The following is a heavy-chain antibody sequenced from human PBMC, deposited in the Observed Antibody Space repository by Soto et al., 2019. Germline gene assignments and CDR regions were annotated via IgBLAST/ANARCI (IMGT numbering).Heavy chain of an antibody. V-gene: IGHV1-3*01. CDR2: INAGNGNT. CDR1: GYTFTSYA. Sequence: ASVKVSCKASGYTFTSYAMHWVRQAPGQRGEWMGWINAGNGNTKYSLKFQGRVTITRDTSASTAYMELSSLRSEDTAVYYSAWEITVTTYDPWGQGTLVTVSS. J-gene: IGHJ5*02. D-gene: IGHD4-4*01. CDR3: AWEITVTTYDP.